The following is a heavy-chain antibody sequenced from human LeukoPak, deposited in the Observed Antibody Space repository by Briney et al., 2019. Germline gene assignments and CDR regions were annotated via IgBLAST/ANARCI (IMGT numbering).Heavy chain of an antibody. CDR2: ISSTSSNI. D-gene: IGHD1-26*01. Sequence: GGSLRLSCAASGFSFSSYTMNWVRQAPGRGLEWVSSISSTSSNINYADSVKGRFTISRDNAKTSLYLQMNSLRAEDTAIYYCTRGRYSGGFYFDYWGQATLVTVSS. J-gene: IGHJ4*02. V-gene: IGHV3-21*01. CDR3: TRGRYSGGFYFDY. CDR1: GFSFSSYT.